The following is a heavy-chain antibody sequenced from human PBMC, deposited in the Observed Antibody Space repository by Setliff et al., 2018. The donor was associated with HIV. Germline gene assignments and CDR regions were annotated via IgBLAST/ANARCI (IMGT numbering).Heavy chain of an antibody. D-gene: IGHD3-9*01. J-gene: IGHJ4*02. V-gene: IGHV3-7*04. CDR1: GFSFSSHW. Sequence: PGGSLRLSCAASGFSFSSHWMSWVRQAPGKGLEWVANIKEDRSERYYVESVKGRFIISRDNARNSLHLQMNSLRVEDTAVYYCARVYYDLLTAEAANFDYWGQGTLVTV. CDR2: IKEDRSER. CDR3: ARVYYDLLTAEAANFDY.